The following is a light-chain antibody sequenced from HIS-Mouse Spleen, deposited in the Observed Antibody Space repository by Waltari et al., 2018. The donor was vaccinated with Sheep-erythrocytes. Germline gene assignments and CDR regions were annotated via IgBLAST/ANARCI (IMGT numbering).Light chain of an antibody. CDR1: KLGDKY. Sequence: SSELTQPPSVSVSPGQTASITCSGDKLGDKYACWYQQKPGQSPVLVIYQDTKRPSGIPERFSGSKSGNTASLTVSGLQAEDEADYYCSSYAGSNNWVFGGGTKLTVL. V-gene: IGLV3-1*01. CDR2: QDT. J-gene: IGLJ3*02. CDR3: SSYAGSNNWV.